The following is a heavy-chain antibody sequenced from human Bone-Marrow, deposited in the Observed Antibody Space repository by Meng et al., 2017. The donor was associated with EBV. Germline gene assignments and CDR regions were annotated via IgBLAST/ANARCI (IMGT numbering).Heavy chain of an antibody. V-gene: IGHV3-15*01. CDR2: IKRKTDGGTT. J-gene: IGHJ4*02. CDR3: ATDPGDYSAPLDY. CDR1: GFTFSNAW. Sequence: VQRVEYGGGLVKPGGSLRLSCAASGFTFSNAWMSWVRQAPGKGLEWVGRIKRKTDGGTTDYAAPVKGRFTISRDDSKNTLYLQMNSLKTEDTAVYYCATDPGDYSAPLDYWGQGTLVTVSS. D-gene: IGHD3-10*01.